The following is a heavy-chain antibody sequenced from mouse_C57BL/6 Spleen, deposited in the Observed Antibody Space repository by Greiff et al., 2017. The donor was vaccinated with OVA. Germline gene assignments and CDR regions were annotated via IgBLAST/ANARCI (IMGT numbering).Heavy chain of an antibody. CDR3: ARSPRAPYYFDY. Sequence: EVQLVESGGDLVKPGGSLKLSCAASGFTFSSYGMSWVRQTPDKRLEWVATISSGGSYTYYPDSVKGRFTISRDNAKNTLYLQMSSLKSEDTAMYYCARSPRAPYYFDYWGQGTTLTVSS. V-gene: IGHV5-6*01. CDR1: GFTFSSYG. J-gene: IGHJ2*01. D-gene: IGHD3-1*01. CDR2: ISSGGSYT.